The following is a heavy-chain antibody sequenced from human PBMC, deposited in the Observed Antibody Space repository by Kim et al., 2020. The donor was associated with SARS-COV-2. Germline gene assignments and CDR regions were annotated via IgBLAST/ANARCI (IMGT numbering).Heavy chain of an antibody. D-gene: IGHD1-26*01. J-gene: IGHJ4*02. CDR3: AKDLTRYLAVWVGATKTGVLDY. CDR2: ISGSGGST. Sequence: GGSLRLSCAASGFTFSSYAMSWVRQAPGKGLEWVSAISGSGGSTYYADSVKGRFTISRDNSKNTLYLQMNSLRAEDTAVYYCAKDLTRYLAVWVGATKTGVLDYWGQGTLVTVSS. V-gene: IGHV3-23*01. CDR1: GFTFSSYA.